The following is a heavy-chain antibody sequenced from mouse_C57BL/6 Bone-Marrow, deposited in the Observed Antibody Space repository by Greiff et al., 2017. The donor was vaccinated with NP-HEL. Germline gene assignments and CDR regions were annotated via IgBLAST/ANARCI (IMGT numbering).Heavy chain of an antibody. Sequence: EVKLMESGGGLVQPGGSLKLSCAASGFTFSDYGMAWVRQAPRKGPEWVAFISNLAYSIYYADTVTGRFTISRENAKNTLYLEMSSLRSEDTAMYYCARPDGYYVFAYWGQGTLVTVSA. V-gene: IGHV5-15*01. J-gene: IGHJ3*01. D-gene: IGHD2-3*01. CDR3: ARPDGYYVFAY. CDR2: ISNLAYSI. CDR1: GFTFSDYG.